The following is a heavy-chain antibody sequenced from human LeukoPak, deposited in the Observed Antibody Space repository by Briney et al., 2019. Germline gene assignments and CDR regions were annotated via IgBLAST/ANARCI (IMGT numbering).Heavy chain of an antibody. CDR1: GFTFRSYA. Sequence: LAGGSLRLSCAASGFTFRSYAMSWVRQAPGKGLEWVSAISGSGGSTHYADSVKGRFTISRDNSKNTLYLQMNSLRAEDTAVHYCAKDPPIAVAGNDYWGQGTLVTVSS. CDR3: AKDPPIAVAGNDY. D-gene: IGHD6-19*01. J-gene: IGHJ4*02. CDR2: ISGSGGST. V-gene: IGHV3-23*01.